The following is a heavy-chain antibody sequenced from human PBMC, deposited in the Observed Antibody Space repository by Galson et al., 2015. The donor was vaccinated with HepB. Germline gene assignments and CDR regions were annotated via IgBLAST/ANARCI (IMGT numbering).Heavy chain of an antibody. CDR3: ARRKAPYCSGGSCYFDY. D-gene: IGHD2-15*01. J-gene: IGHJ4*02. CDR1: GGTFSSYA. CDR2: IIPIFGTA. Sequence: SCKASGGTFSSYAISWVRQAPGQGLEWMGGIIPIFGTANYAQKFQGRVTITADKSTSTAYMELSSLRSEDTAVYYCARRKAPYCSGGSCYFDYWGQGTLVTVSS. V-gene: IGHV1-69*06.